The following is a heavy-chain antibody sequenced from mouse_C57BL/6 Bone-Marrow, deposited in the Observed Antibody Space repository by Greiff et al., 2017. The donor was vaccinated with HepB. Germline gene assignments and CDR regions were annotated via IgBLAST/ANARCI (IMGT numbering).Heavy chain of an antibody. J-gene: IGHJ1*03. CDR1: GYTFTSYG. Sequence: VQLQQSGAELARPGASVKLSCKASGYTFTSYGISWVKQRTGQGLEWIGEIYPRSGNTYYNEKFKGKATLTADKSASTAYMELRSLTSEDSAVYFCASYDYDGYFDVWGTGTTVTVSS. V-gene: IGHV1-81*01. CDR2: IYPRSGNT. D-gene: IGHD2-4*01. CDR3: ASYDYDGYFDV.